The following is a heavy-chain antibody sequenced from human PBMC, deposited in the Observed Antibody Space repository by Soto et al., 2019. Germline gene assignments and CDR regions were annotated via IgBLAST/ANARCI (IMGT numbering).Heavy chain of an antibody. CDR1: GYSFTSYW. Sequence: PGESLKISFKGSGYSFTSYWIGWVRQMPGKGLEWMGIIYPGDSDTRYIPAFQGQVSISADKSISTAYLQWSSLKASDTAMYYCARLTLQTPPGPGGQGTLVTVSS. CDR2: IYPGDSDT. CDR3: ARLTLQTPPGP. V-gene: IGHV5-51*01. D-gene: IGHD1-1*01. J-gene: IGHJ5*02.